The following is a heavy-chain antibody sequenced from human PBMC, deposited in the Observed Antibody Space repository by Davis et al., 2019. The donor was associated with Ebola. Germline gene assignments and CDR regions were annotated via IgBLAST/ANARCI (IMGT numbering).Heavy chain of an antibody. V-gene: IGHV1-46*01. CDR2: INPSGGST. D-gene: IGHD6-19*01. CDR1: GYTFTSYY. Sequence: ASVKVSCKASGYTFTSYYMHWVRQAPGQGLEWMGIINPSGGSTSYAQKFQGRITMTRDTSTSTVYMELSSLRSEDTAVYYCARDGHRQWLVGNGMDVWGQGTTVTVSS. J-gene: IGHJ6*02. CDR3: ARDGHRQWLVGNGMDV.